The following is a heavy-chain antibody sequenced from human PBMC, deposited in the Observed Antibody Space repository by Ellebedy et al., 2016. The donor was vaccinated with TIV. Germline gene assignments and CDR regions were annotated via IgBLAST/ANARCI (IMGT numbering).Heavy chain of an antibody. CDR1: GYSFNNYY. V-gene: IGHV5-51*01. CDR3: ARQSPRGGLDI. D-gene: IGHD3-16*01. CDR2: IYPGDSDI. J-gene: IGHJ6*02. Sequence: GESLKISXKGSGYSFNNYYVAWVRQMPGKGLEWMGIIYPGDSDIRISPSFEGHVTLSADKPINTAYLQCTSLKASDTAMYFCARQSPRGGLDIWGRGTTVTVSS.